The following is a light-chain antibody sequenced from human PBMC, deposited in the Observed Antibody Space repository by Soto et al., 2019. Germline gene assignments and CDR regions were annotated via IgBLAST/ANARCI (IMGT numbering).Light chain of an antibody. Sequence: DIQMTQSPSTLSASVGDRVTITCRASQSISNWLAWYQQKPGKAPNLLIYDASSLQSGVPSRFSGSGFGTEFTLTISSLQPGDFATYYCQQYNSYSRTFGQGTKVDNK. V-gene: IGKV1-5*01. CDR3: QQYNSYSRT. CDR2: DAS. CDR1: QSISNW. J-gene: IGKJ1*01.